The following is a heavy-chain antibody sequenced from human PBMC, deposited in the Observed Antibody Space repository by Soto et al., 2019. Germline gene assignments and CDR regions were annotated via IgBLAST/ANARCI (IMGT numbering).Heavy chain of an antibody. D-gene: IGHD3-3*01. Sequence: PGGSLRLSCAASGFTFSDYYMSWIRQAPGKGLEWVSSISDSSSSYTNYADSVKGRFTISRDNAKNSLYLQMNSLRAEDTAVYYCASNYDFWSDEPVWGPGTLVTVSS. V-gene: IGHV3-11*06. CDR2: ISDSSSSYT. CDR3: ASNYDFWSDEPV. J-gene: IGHJ4*02. CDR1: GFTFSDYY.